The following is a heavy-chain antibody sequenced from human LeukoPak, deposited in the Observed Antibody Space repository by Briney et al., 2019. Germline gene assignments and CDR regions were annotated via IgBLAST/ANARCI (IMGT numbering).Heavy chain of an antibody. CDR2: INAGNGNT. V-gene: IGHV1-3*01. D-gene: IGHD1-26*01. J-gene: IGHJ4*02. CDR1: GYTFTSYA. Sequence: ASVKVSCKASGYTFTSYAMHWARQAPGQRLEWMGWINAGNGNTKYSQKFQGRVTITRDTSASTAYMELSSLRSEDTAVYYCARLLVGATYDYWGQGTLVTVSS. CDR3: ARLLVGATYDY.